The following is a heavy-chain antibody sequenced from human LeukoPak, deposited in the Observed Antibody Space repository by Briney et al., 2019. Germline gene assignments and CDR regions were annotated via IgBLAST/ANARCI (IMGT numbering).Heavy chain of an antibody. V-gene: IGHV4-39*01. CDR3: AIGYCSSTSCYEEYYFDY. Sequence: PSETLSLTCTVSGGSISSSSYYWGWIRQPPGEGLEWIGSIYYSGSTYYNPSLKSRVTISVDTSKNQFSLKLSSVTAADTAVYYCAIGYCSSTSCYEEYYFDYWGQGTLVTVSS. D-gene: IGHD2-2*01. CDR1: GGSISSSSYY. CDR2: IYYSGST. J-gene: IGHJ4*02.